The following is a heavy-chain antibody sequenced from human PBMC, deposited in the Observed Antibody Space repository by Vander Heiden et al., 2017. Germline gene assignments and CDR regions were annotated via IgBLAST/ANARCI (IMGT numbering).Heavy chain of an antibody. CDR3: ARDRVSGFSFDF. CDR2: INPNRGDT. V-gene: IGHV1-2*02. D-gene: IGHD3-9*01. J-gene: IGHJ3*01. CDR1: GYTFPDHY. Sequence: QVQLVQSGAEVKKPGASVKVSCKASGYTFPDHYMHWVRQAPGQGPEWMGWINPNRGDTNYAQKFQGRVTMTRDTSINTAYLELSSLRSDDTAVYYCARDRVSGFSFDFWGQGTMVTVSS.